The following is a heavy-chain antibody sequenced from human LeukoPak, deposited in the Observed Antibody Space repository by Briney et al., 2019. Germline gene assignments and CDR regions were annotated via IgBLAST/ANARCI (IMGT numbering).Heavy chain of an antibody. CDR2: IWYDGSNK. J-gene: IGHJ5*02. D-gene: IGHD3-3*01. Sequence: GGSLRLSCAASGFTFSSYGMHWVRQAPGKGLEWVAVIWYDGSNKYYADSVKGRFTISRDNSKNTLYLQMNSLRAEDTAVYYCAKGDYDYGGFDPWGQGTLVIVSS. V-gene: IGHV3-33*06. CDR3: AKGDYDYGGFDP. CDR1: GFTFSSYG.